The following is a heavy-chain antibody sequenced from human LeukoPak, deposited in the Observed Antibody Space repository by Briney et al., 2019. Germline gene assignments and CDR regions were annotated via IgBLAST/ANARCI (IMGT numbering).Heavy chain of an antibody. CDR3: ASLNWNRIDY. CDR1: GYSISSGYY. J-gene: IGHJ4*02. Sequence: SETLSLTCTVSGYSISSGYYWGWIRQPPGKGLEWIGSIYHSGSTYYNPSLKSRVTISVDTSKNQFSLKLSSVTAADTAVYYCASLNWNRIDYWGQGTLVTVSS. V-gene: IGHV4-38-2*02. CDR2: IYHSGST. D-gene: IGHD1-20*01.